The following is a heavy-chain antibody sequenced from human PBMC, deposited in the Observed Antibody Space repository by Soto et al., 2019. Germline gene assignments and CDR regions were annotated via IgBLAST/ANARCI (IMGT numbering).Heavy chain of an antibody. Sequence: VQLVESGGGVVQPGRSLRLSCAASGFTFSSYGMHWVRQAPGKGLEWVAVISYDGSNKYYADSVKGRFTISRDNSKNSLYLQMNSLRAEDTAVYYCAKDGWGYCSSTSCRDYYYYMDVWGKGTTVTVSS. CDR1: GFTFSSYG. CDR3: AKDGWGYCSSTSCRDYYYYMDV. CDR2: ISYDGSNK. D-gene: IGHD2-2*01. V-gene: IGHV3-30*18. J-gene: IGHJ6*03.